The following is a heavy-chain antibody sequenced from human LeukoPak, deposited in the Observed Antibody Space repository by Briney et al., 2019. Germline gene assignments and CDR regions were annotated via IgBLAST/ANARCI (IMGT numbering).Heavy chain of an antibody. CDR2: IKQDGSEK. Sequence: GGSLRLSCAASGFTFSSYSMSWVRQAPGKGLEWVANIKQDGSEKYYVDSVKGRFTISRDNAKNSLYLQMNSLRAEDTAVYYCAREGGLDYYFDYWGQGTLVTVSS. CDR3: AREGGLDYYFDY. J-gene: IGHJ4*02. CDR1: GFTFSSYS. V-gene: IGHV3-7*01. D-gene: IGHD3-16*01.